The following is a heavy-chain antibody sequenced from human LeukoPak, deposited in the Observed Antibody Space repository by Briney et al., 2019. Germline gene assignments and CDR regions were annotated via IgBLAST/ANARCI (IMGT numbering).Heavy chain of an antibody. V-gene: IGHV4-34*01. Sequence: SETLSLTCAVYGGSFSGYYWSWIRQPPGKGLEWIGEINHSGSTNYNPSLKSRVTISVDTSKNQFSLKLSSVTAADTAAYYCARGYCSSTSCSKDYYYGMDVWGQGTTVTVSS. J-gene: IGHJ6*02. D-gene: IGHD2-2*01. CDR2: INHSGST. CDR1: GGSFSGYY. CDR3: ARGYCSSTSCSKDYYYGMDV.